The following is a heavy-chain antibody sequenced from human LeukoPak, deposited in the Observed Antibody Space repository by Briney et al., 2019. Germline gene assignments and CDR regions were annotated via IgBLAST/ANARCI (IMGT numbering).Heavy chain of an antibody. D-gene: IGHD6-19*01. CDR2: ISYDGSNK. CDR1: GFTFSSYA. V-gene: IGHV3-30*04. J-gene: IGHJ5*02. Sequence: PGRSLRLSCAASGFTFSSYAMHWVRQAPGKGLEWVAVISYDGSNKYYADSVKGRFTISRDNSKNTLYLQMNSLRAEDTAVYYCAKDASSGWPNWFDPWGQGTLVTVSS. CDR3: AKDASSGWPNWFDP.